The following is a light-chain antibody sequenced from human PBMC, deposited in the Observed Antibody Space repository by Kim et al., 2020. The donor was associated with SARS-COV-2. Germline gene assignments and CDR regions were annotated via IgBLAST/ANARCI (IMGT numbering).Light chain of an antibody. Sequence: SYELTQPPSVSVSPGQTASITCSGDKLGDKYACWYQQKPGQSPVLVIYQDSKRPSGIPERFSGSNSGNTATLTISGTQAMDEADYYLQAWDSSTGVFGGG. CDR1: KLGDKY. V-gene: IGLV3-1*01. J-gene: IGLJ3*02. CDR2: QDS. CDR3: QAWDSSTGV.